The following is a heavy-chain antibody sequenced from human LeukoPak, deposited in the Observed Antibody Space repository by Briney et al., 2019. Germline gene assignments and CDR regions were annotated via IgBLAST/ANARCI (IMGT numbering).Heavy chain of an antibody. CDR2: IKQDGRVM. J-gene: IGHJ2*01. V-gene: IGHV3-7*01. Sequence: GEPLRHLCGASGFTLSSHWKSWVRQAPGNRREGVANIKQDGRVMYYMHSVKARFTLSRDNGKTSPYLQINSPSADGPAAYSCARAQGSMIVVRTTTWYFALWGRGTLVTVSS. D-gene: IGHD3-22*01. CDR1: GFTLSSHW. CDR3: ARAQGSMIVVRTTTWYFAL.